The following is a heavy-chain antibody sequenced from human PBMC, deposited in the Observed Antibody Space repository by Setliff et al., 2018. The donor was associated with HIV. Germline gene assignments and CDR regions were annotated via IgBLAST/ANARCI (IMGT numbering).Heavy chain of an antibody. J-gene: IGHJ6*03. CDR2: INHRGRT. CDR1: GGSLSGYH. D-gene: IGHD3-3*01. CDR3: ARGFSGDYLFTGYLDV. V-gene: IGHV4-34*01. Sequence: PSETLSLTCAVYGGSLSGYHWSWIRQAPGKGLEWIGEINHRGRTRYNPSLKSRVTISVETSKNQFSLRVNSVTAADTAFYYCARGFSGDYLFTGYLDVWGKGTTVTVSS.